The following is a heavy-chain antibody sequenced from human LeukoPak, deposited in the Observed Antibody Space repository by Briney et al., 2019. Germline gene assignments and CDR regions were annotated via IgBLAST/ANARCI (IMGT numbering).Heavy chain of an antibody. CDR1: GYTFTSYY. V-gene: IGHV1-46*01. Sequence: ASVKVSCKASGYTFTSYYMHWVRQAPGQGLEWMGMINPSGGSTSYAQKFQGRVTMTRDTSTSTVYMELSSLRSEDTAVYYCARGWDTAMVEYYFDYWGQGTLVTVSS. D-gene: IGHD5-18*01. J-gene: IGHJ4*02. CDR2: INPSGGST. CDR3: ARGWDTAMVEYYFDY.